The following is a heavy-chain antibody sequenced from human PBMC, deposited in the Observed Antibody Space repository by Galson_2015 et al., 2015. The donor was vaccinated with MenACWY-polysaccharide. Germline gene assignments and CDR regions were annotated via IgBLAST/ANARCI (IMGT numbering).Heavy chain of an antibody. CDR1: GLTFSSYG. CDR2: LSPTTGNT. J-gene: IGHJ4*02. V-gene: IGHV3-23*01. Sequence: SLRLSCAGSGLTFSSYGMGWVRQAPGKGLEWVSGLSPTTGNTYYADSVRGRFTISRDNSKNTLYLQMDSLRAEDTAVSYCAKGAAHYGSGNYYDYWGQGTQVTVSS. CDR3: AKGAAHYGSGNYYDY. D-gene: IGHD3-10*01.